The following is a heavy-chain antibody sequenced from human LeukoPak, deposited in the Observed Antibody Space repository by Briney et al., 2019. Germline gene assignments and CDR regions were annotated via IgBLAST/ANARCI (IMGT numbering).Heavy chain of an antibody. CDR3: ARGRVLLWFGELLGDLFDP. V-gene: IGHV4-30-4*01. J-gene: IGHJ5*02. CDR1: GCSISSGDYY. CDR2: IYYSGST. D-gene: IGHD3-10*01. Sequence: PSQTLSLTCTVSGCSISSGDYYWSWIRQPPGRGLEWIGYIYYSGSTYYNPSLKSRVTISVDTSKNQFYLKLSSVPSANTAVYYCARGRVLLWFGELLGDLFDPGGKGTRVTVST.